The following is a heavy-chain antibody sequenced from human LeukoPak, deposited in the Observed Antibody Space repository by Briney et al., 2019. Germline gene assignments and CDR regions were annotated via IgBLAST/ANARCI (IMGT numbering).Heavy chain of an antibody. J-gene: IGHJ4*02. Sequence: GGSLRLSCVASGFTFSSYAMSWVRQAPGKGLEWVSAISGSGGSTYYADSVKGRFTISRDNSKNTLYLQMNSLRAEDTAVYYCAKGPERRYCSGGSCYSTDWGQGTLVTVSS. CDR2: ISGSGGST. CDR3: AKGPERRYCSGGSCYSTD. D-gene: IGHD2-15*01. CDR1: GFTFSSYA. V-gene: IGHV3-23*01.